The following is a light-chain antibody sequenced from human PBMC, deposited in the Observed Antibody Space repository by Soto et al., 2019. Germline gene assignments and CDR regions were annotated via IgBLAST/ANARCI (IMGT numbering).Light chain of an antibody. J-gene: IGKJ3*01. CDR1: QSVSSSY. V-gene: IGKV3-20*01. Sequence: EIVLTQSPGTLSLSPGERATLSCRASQSVSSSYLAWYQQKPGQAPRLLIYGASSRATGIPDRFSGSGSGTDFTLTISRLEPEDFAEYYCQQYGSSLFPFGPGTKVDIK. CDR2: GAS. CDR3: QQYGSSLFP.